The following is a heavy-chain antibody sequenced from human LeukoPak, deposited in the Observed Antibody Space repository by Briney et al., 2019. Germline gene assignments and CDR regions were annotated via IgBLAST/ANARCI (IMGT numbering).Heavy chain of an antibody. D-gene: IGHD2-2*02. Sequence: GGSLRLSCAASGFTFSSYSMNWVRQAPGKGLEWVSSISSSSSYIYYADSVKGRFTISRDNAKNSLYLQMNSLRAEDTAAYYCARIGYCSSTSCYNGAFDIWGQGTMVTVSS. V-gene: IGHV3-21*01. J-gene: IGHJ3*02. CDR1: GFTFSSYS. CDR2: ISSSSSYI. CDR3: ARIGYCSSTSCYNGAFDI.